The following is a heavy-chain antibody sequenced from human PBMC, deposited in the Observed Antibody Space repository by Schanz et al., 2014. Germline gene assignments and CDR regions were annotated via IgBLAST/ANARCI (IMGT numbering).Heavy chain of an antibody. CDR2: VIPILGVT. D-gene: IGHD4-17*01. J-gene: IGHJ5*02. Sequence: QVQLVQSGAEVKKPGASVKVSCKASGYTTFTDYYIHWVRQAPGQGLEWMGRVIPILGVTHYAQKFQGRVTVTADKSTTTAYMELNSLNSDDTAVYCCATLDYADSVSWGQGTLVTVSS. V-gene: IGHV1-69*09. CDR1: GYTTFTDYY. CDR3: ATLDYADSVS.